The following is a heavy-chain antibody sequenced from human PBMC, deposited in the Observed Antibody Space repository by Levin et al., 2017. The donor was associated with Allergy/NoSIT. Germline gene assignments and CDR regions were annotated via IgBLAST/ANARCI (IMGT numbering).Heavy chain of an antibody. CDR1: GFTFSSYG. J-gene: IGHJ4*02. Sequence: GGSLRLSCAASGFTFSSYGMHWVRQAPGKGLEWVAVISYDGSNKYYADSVKGRFTISRDNSKNTLYLQMNSLRAEDTAVYYCAKEPLGGGGFFDYWGQGTLVTVSS. D-gene: IGHD1-26*01. CDR3: AKEPLGGGGFFDY. CDR2: ISYDGSNK. V-gene: IGHV3-30*18.